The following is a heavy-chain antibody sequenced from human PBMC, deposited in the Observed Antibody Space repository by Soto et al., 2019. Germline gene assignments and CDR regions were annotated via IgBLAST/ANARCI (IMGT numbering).Heavy chain of an antibody. CDR3: ARVTSDY. J-gene: IGHJ4*02. V-gene: IGHV3-23*01. CDR2: ISGSGDTT. D-gene: IGHD4-4*01. CDR1: GFTFSTYA. Sequence: GGSLRLSCAASGFTFSTYALSWVRQAPGKGLEWVSVISGSGDTTFYIDSVKGRFTVSRDNSKNTLFLQMNSLRAEDTALYYCARVTSDYWGQGTLVTGSS.